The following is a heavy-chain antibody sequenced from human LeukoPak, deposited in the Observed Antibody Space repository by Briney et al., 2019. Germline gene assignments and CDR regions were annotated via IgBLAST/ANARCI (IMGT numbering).Heavy chain of an antibody. Sequence: GASVKVSCKASGYTFTSYDINWVRQATGQGLEWMGWMNPNSGSTGYAQKFQGRVTITRNTSISTAYMELSSLRSEDTAVYYCARGRPHDSPHYYYYMDVWGKGTTVTVSS. CDR1: GYTFTSYD. J-gene: IGHJ6*03. CDR3: ARGRPHDSPHYYYYMDV. V-gene: IGHV1-8*03. D-gene: IGHD3-22*01. CDR2: MNPNSGST.